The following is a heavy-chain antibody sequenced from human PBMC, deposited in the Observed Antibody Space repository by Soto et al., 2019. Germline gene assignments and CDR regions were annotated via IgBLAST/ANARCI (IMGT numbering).Heavy chain of an antibody. D-gene: IGHD5-12*01. CDR1: GFTFSSYG. Sequence: GGSLRLSCAASGFTFSSYGMHWVRQAPGKGLEWVAVIWYDGSNKYYADSVKGRFTISRDNSKNTLYLQMNSLRAEDTAVYYCAREHLGGYSGPFDYWGQGTLVTVSS. V-gene: IGHV3-33*01. CDR3: AREHLGGYSGPFDY. J-gene: IGHJ4*02. CDR2: IWYDGSNK.